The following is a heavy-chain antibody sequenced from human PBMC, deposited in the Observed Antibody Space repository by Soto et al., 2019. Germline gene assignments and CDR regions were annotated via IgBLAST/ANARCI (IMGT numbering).Heavy chain of an antibody. J-gene: IGHJ5*02. D-gene: IGHD3-10*01. V-gene: IGHV4-39*01. Sequence: PSETLSLTCTVSGGSISSSSYYWVWIRQPPGKGLEWIGSIYYSASTYYNASLKSRVTISVDTSKNQFSLKLTYVTAADTPVYYCARRRDSRSSYKGWFDPWGKRTLVTVSS. CDR1: GGSISSSSYY. CDR3: ARRRDSRSSYKGWFDP. CDR2: IYYSAST.